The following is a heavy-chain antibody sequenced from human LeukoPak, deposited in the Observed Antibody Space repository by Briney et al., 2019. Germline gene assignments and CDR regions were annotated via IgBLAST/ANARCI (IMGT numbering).Heavy chain of an antibody. Sequence: PGGSLRLFCAASGFTFSNYWMTWVRQAPGKGLEWVANIKQDGSEKNYVDSGKGRFTISRDNAKNSLYLQMNSLRAEDTAVYYCARDGLRGGSDIWGQGTMVTVSS. J-gene: IGHJ3*02. CDR3: ARDGLRGGSDI. V-gene: IGHV3-7*01. CDR2: IKQDGSEK. D-gene: IGHD3-10*01. CDR1: GFTFSNYW.